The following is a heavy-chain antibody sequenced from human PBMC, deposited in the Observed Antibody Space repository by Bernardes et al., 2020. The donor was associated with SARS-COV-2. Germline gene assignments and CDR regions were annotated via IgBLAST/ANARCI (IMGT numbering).Heavy chain of an antibody. J-gene: IGHJ2*01. Sequence: SETLSLTCTVSGGSISSFSYYWSWLRQPAGKGLEWIGRIYTSGITNYNPSLKSRVTISADTSNNQFSLKMSSVTAADTAVYYCARDGCGGDCYIPGYWYFDLWGRGTLVTVFS. CDR1: GGSISSFSYY. CDR3: ARDGCGGDCYIPGYWYFDL. D-gene: IGHD2-21*02. V-gene: IGHV4-61*02. CDR2: IYTSGIT.